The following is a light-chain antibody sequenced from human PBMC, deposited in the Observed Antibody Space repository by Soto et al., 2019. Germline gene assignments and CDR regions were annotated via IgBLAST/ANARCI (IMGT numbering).Light chain of an antibody. CDR1: NIRSKS. V-gene: IGLV3-21*04. Sequence: SYELTQPPSVSVAPGKTARITCGGNNIRSKSVHWYQQKPGQAPVLVIYYDSDRPSGIPERFAGSNSGNTATLTISRVEAGDEADYYCQVWDSSSDPWVFGTGTKLTVL. J-gene: IGLJ1*01. CDR2: YDS. CDR3: QVWDSSSDPWV.